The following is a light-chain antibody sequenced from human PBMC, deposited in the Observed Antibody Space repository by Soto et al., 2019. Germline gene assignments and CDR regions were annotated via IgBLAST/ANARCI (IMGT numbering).Light chain of an antibody. Sequence: DIVMTQTPLSLSVTPGQPASISCRSSQSLLYSNGENYLYWFLQKPGQPPQLLIYEVSKRFSGVPHRFRGSGSGTDFNLKISRVEDEDVGVYFCMQSIQVPWTFGQGTKVEIK. V-gene: IGKV2D-29*01. J-gene: IGKJ1*01. CDR2: EVS. CDR1: QSLLYSNGENY. CDR3: MQSIQVPWT.